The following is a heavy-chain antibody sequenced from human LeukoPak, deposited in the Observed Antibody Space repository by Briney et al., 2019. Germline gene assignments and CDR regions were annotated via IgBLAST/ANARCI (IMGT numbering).Heavy chain of an antibody. CDR2: INPGGGST. V-gene: IGHV1-46*01. D-gene: IGHD3-3*01. CDR1: GYTLTTYY. Sequence: GASVKVSCKASGYTLTTYYLHWVRQAPGQGLEWMGLINPGGGSTSYAQKFQGRVTMTRDTSTSTVYMDLYSLRSDDTAVYYCARGQGGRQKPIFGVFTPGWFDPWGQGTLVTVSS. J-gene: IGHJ5*02. CDR3: ARGQGGRQKPIFGVFTPGWFDP.